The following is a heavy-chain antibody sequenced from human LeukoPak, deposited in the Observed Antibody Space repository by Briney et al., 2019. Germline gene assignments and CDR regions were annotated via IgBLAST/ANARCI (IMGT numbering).Heavy chain of an antibody. V-gene: IGHV4-4*07. CDR3: VRGLTGVVGAADV. CDR1: GGSISSYY. J-gene: IGHJ6*04. Sequence: KTSETLSLTCTVSGGSISSYYWTWIRQPAGKGLEWIGRTHTSGSTNYNPSLKSRVTMSVDTSKNQFSLKLSSVTAADTAVYYCVRGLTGVVGAADVWGKGTTVTVSS. CDR2: THTSGST. D-gene: IGHD2-15*01.